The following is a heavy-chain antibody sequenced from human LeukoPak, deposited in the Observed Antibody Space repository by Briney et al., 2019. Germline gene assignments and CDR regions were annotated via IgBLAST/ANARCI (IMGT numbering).Heavy chain of an antibody. CDR3: ALGREWFGEFQVGFDP. Sequence: SETLSLTCTVSGGSISSYYWSWIRQPPGKGLEWIGYIYYSGSTNYNPSLKGRVTISVDTSKNQFALKLSCVTAADTAVYYRALGREWFGEFQVGFDPWGQGPLVTVSS. V-gene: IGHV4-59*01. CDR2: IYYSGST. CDR1: GGSISSYY. J-gene: IGHJ5*02. D-gene: IGHD3-10*01.